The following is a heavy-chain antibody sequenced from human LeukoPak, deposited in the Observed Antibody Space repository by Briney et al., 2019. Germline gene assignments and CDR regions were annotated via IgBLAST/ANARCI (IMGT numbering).Heavy chain of an antibody. CDR3: AKDHTVYGPHYYFDY. Sequence: PGGSLRLSCAASGFTVSSNYMSWVRQAPGKGLEWVSAISGSGGSTYYADSVKGRFTISRDNSKNTLYLQMNSLRAEDTAVYYCAKDHTVYGPHYYFDYWGQGTLVTVSS. CDR2: ISGSGGST. D-gene: IGHD5/OR15-5a*01. CDR1: GFTVSSNY. V-gene: IGHV3-23*01. J-gene: IGHJ4*02.